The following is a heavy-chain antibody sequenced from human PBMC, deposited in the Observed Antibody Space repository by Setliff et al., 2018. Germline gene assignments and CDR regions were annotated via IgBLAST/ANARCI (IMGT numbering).Heavy chain of an antibody. CDR2: ISHSGST. D-gene: IGHD2-2*01. J-gene: IGHJ5*02. CDR1: SGSFSGYF. CDR3: ARGIGGYCSSMSCSNESWP. Sequence: SETLSLTCAVYSGSFSGYFWSWIRQPPGKGLEWIGEISHSGSTNYSPSLKSRVTISVDTSKNQFSLKLSSVTAADTAVYYCARGIGGYCSSMSCSNESWPWGQGTLVTVSS. V-gene: IGHV4-34*01.